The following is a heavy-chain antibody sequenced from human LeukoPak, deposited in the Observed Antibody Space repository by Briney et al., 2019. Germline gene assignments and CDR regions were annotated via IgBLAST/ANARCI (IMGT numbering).Heavy chain of an antibody. J-gene: IGHJ4*02. D-gene: IGHD3-22*01. V-gene: IGHV3-15*01. Sequence: GGSLRLSCAASGFTFSNAWMSWVRQAPGKGLEWVGRIKSKTDGGTTDYAAPVKGRFTISRDDSKNTLYLQMDSLKTEDTAVYYCTTKITGYYDSSGSAAVLAAAPDYWGQGTLVTVSS. CDR1: GFTFSNAW. CDR3: TTKITGYYDSSGSAAVLAAAPDY. CDR2: IKSKTDGGTT.